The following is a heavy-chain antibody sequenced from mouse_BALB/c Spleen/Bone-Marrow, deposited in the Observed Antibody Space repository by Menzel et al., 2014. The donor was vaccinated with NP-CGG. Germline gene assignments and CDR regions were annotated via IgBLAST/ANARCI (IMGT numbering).Heavy chain of an antibody. D-gene: IGHD2-3*01. CDR2: INPSNGRT. CDR1: GYTFTSYW. J-gene: IGHJ3*01. V-gene: IGHV1S81*02. Sequence: VNLQESGAELVKPGASVKLSCKASGYTFTSYWIHWVKLRPGHGLEWIGEINPSNGRTNYNEKFKNKATLTVDKSSSTAYIQLSSLTSEDSAVYYCARYDGPAWFAYWGQGTLVTVS. CDR3: ARYDGPAWFAY.